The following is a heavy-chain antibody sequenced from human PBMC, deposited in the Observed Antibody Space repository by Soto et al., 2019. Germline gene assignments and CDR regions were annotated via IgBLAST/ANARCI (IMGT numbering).Heavy chain of an antibody. CDR3: ARDRGYCSGGSCYSGWFDP. V-gene: IGHV4-30-2*01. D-gene: IGHD2-15*01. CDR2: IYHSGST. CDR1: GGSISSGGYS. Sequence: SETLSLTCAVSGGSISSGGYSWSWIRQPPGKGLEWIGYIYHSGSTYYNPSLKSRVTISVDRSKNQFSLKLSSVTAADTAVYYCARDRGYCSGGSCYSGWFDPWGQGTLVTVSS. J-gene: IGHJ5*02.